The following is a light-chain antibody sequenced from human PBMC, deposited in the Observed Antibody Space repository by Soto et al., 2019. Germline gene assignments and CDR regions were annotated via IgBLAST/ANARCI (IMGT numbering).Light chain of an antibody. CDR2: DVS. Sequence: DIQLTQSPSTLSASVGDRVTITCRASQSISSWLAWYQQKPGKAPKLLIYDVSSLESGVPSRFSGSGSGTEFTLTISSLQPDDFATYYCHQFKSYPLTFGQGTKVDIK. J-gene: IGKJ2*01. V-gene: IGKV1-5*01. CDR3: HQFKSYPLT. CDR1: QSISSW.